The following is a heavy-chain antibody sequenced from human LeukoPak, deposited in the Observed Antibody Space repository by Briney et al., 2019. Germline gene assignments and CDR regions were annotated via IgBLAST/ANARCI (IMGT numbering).Heavy chain of an antibody. CDR2: ISGSGGST. Sequence: PGGSLSLTCTASGFTFSSYAMSWVRQAPGKGLEWVSAISGSGGSTYYADSVKGRFTISRDNSKNTLYLQMNSLRAEDTAVYYCAKPKHALVGPFDYWGQGTLVTVSS. V-gene: IGHV3-23*01. D-gene: IGHD2-8*02. CDR3: AKPKHALVGPFDY. CDR1: GFTFSSYA. J-gene: IGHJ4*02.